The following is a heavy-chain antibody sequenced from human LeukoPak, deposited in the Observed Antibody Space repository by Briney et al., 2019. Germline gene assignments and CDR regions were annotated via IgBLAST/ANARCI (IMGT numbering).Heavy chain of an antibody. J-gene: IGHJ3*02. CDR3: ARLRMSQIRAFDI. CDR1: GFTFSSYW. D-gene: IGHD2/OR15-2a*01. V-gene: IGHV3-7*01. Sequence: GGSLRPSCAASGFTFSSYWMSWVRQAPGKGLEWVANIKQDGSEKYYVDSVKGRFTISRDNAKNSLYLQMNSLRAEDTAVYYCARLRMSQIRAFDIWGQGTMVTVSS. CDR2: IKQDGSEK.